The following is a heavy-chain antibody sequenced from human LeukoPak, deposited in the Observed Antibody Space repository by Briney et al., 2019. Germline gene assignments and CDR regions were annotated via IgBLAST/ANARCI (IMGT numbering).Heavy chain of an antibody. J-gene: IGHJ4*02. CDR2: IYYSGST. CDR3: ARGDDYGDYEAY. CDR1: GGGIRSYY. D-gene: IGHD4-17*01. V-gene: IGHV4-59*01. Sequence: SETLSLTCSVSGGGIRSYYRSWIRQPPGKGLEWIGYIYYSGSTNYNPSLKSRVTISVDTSKNQFSLKLSSVTAADTAVYYCARGDDYGDYEAYWGQGTLVTVSS.